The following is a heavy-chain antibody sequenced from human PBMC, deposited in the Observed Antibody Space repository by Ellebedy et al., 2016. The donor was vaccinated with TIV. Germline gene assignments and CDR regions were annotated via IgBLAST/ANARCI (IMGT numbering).Heavy chain of an antibody. J-gene: IGHJ3*02. CDR1: GYTFTLTDYY. CDR3: AREFLWFAYAFDI. V-gene: IGHV1-2*02. D-gene: IGHD3-10*01. Sequence: ASVKVSCXASGYTFTLTDYYIHWVRQAPGKGLEWMGWIKPNNGDTNYAQKFQGRVTLTRDTSISTAYMELSRLRSDDTAVYYCAREFLWFAYAFDIWGQGTMVTVSS. CDR2: IKPNNGDT.